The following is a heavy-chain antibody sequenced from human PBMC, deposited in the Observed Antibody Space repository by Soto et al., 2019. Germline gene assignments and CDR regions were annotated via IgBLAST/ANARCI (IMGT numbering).Heavy chain of an antibody. CDR2: SSSSSSTI. V-gene: IGHV3-48*02. CDR3: ARGDRLFDWSAP. CDR1: GFTFSSYS. Sequence: ELQLVESGRGLVQPGGSLRLSCAASGFTFSSYSMNWVRQAPGKGLEWVSYSSSSSSTIYYAASVYGRFTITRDNAKNSLDLQMNSRRDEDMTVDYCARGDRLFDWSAPSGQGSRVTVSS. J-gene: IGHJ5*02.